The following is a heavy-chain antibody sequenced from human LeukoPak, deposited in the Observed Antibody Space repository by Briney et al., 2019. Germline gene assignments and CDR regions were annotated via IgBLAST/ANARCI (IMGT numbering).Heavy chain of an antibody. CDR3: ARDLHYGSSSRWFDP. CDR1: GGSISSYY. J-gene: IGHJ5*02. Sequence: PSETLSLTCTVSGGSISSYYWSWIRQPAGKGLEWIGRIYTSGSTNYNPSLKSRVTMSVDTSKNQFSLKLSSVTAADTAVYYCARDLHYGSSSRWFDPWGQGTLVTVSS. D-gene: IGHD3-10*01. CDR2: IYTSGST. V-gene: IGHV4-4*07.